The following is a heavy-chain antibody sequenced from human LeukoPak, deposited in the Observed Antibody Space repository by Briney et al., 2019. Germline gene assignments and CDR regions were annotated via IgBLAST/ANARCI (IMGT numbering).Heavy chain of an antibody. Sequence: ASVKVSCKASGYTFTSYDIKWVRQATGQGLEWMGWMNPNSGNTGYAQKFQGRVTITRNTSISTAYMELSSLRSEDTAVYYCARADYGDFKRGDFDPWGQGTLVTVSS. J-gene: IGHJ5*02. CDR2: MNPNSGNT. V-gene: IGHV1-8*02. D-gene: IGHD4-17*01. CDR1: GYTFTSYD. CDR3: ARADYGDFKRGDFDP.